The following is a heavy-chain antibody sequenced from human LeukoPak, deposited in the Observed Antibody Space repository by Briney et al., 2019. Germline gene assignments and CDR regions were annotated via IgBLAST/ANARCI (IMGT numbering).Heavy chain of an antibody. J-gene: IGHJ4*02. CDR1: GFTFDDYA. Sequence: GSLRLSCAASGFTFDDYAMHWVRQAPGKGLEWVSLISGDGGSTYYADSVKGRFTISRDNSKNSLYLQMNSLRTEDTALYYCAKDIRVHDYGDWYFDYWGQGTLVTVSS. CDR2: ISGDGGST. V-gene: IGHV3-43*02. D-gene: IGHD4-17*01. CDR3: AKDIRVHDYGDWYFDY.